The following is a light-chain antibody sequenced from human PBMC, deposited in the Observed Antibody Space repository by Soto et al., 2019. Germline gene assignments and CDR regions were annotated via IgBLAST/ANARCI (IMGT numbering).Light chain of an antibody. J-gene: IGLJ1*01. CDR1: SSNIGSNT. CDR2: SNN. V-gene: IGLV1-44*01. CDR3: AAWDDSLNASYV. Sequence: QSVLTQPPSASGTPGQRVTISCSGSSSNIGSNTVNWYQQLPGTAPKPLIYSNNQRPSGVPDRFSGSKSGTSASLAISGLQSEDEADYYCAAWDDSLNASYVFGTGTKLTVL.